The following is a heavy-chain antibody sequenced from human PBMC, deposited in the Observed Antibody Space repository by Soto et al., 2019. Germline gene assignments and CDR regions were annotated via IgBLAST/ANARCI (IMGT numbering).Heavy chain of an antibody. D-gene: IGHD3-3*01. Sequence: QVQLVESGGGVVQPGRSLRLSCAASGFTFSSYAMHWVRQAPGKGLEWVAVISYDGSNKYYADSVKGRFTISRDNSKNXXYLQMNSLRAEDTAVYYWARAYITIFGVVTGRLDYWGQGTLVTVSS. V-gene: IGHV3-30-3*01. CDR2: ISYDGSNK. CDR3: ARAYITIFGVVTGRLDY. CDR1: GFTFSSYA. J-gene: IGHJ4*02.